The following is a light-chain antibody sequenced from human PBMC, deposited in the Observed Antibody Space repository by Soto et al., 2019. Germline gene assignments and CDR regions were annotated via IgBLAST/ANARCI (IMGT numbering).Light chain of an antibody. CDR3: QQYNNWPPERT. CDR1: QSVSSN. CDR2: GAS. V-gene: IGKV3-15*01. Sequence: EIVMTQSPVTLSVSPGERATLSCRASQSVSSNLAWYQQKSGQAPRLLIYGASTRATNIPARFSGSGSGTEFTLTISSLPSEDFAVYYCQQYNNWPPERTFGQGTKVEIK. J-gene: IGKJ1*01.